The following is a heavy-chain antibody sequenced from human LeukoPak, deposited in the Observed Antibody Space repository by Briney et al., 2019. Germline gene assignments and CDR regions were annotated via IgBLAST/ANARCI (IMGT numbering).Heavy chain of an antibody. D-gene: IGHD3-22*01. J-gene: IGHJ1*01. Sequence: GESLKISCKGSGYSFTSYWIGWVRQMPGKGLEWMGIIYPGDSDTRYSPSFQGQVTISADKSISTAYLQWSSLKASDTAMYYCARLPPYYYDSSGYYPAEYFQHWGQGTLVTVSS. CDR2: IYPGDSDT. CDR3: ARLPPYYYDSSGYYPAEYFQH. V-gene: IGHV5-51*01. CDR1: GYSFTSYW.